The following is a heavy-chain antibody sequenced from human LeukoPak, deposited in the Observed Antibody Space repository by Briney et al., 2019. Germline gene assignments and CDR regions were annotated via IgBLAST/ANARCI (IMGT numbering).Heavy chain of an antibody. CDR2: IYYSGST. D-gene: IGHD3-16*01. CDR3: ARSLYDYVWGSYADY. CDR1: GGSISSYY. Sequence: SETLSLTCTVSGGSISSYYWSWIRRPPGKGLEWIGYIYYSGSTNYNSSLKSRVTMSVDTSINQFSLKLSSVTAADTAVYYCARSLYDYVWGSYADYWGQGTLVTVSS. V-gene: IGHV4-59*01. J-gene: IGHJ4*02.